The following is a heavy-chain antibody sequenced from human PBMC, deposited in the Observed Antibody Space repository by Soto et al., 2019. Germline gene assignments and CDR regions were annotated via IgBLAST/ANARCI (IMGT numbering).Heavy chain of an antibody. J-gene: IGHJ6*02. CDR2: IYQSGRT. CDR3: AREMTIFGVAPGGGVDV. D-gene: IGHD3-3*01. Sequence: SDTLSLTCAVSGGSINTFDFSWSWIRQPPGRGLEWIGSIYQSGRTYYIPSLKSRVTMSLEKSKNQFSLKINSVVAADTAIYYCAREMTIFGVAPGGGVDVWGQGTTVTVSS. V-gene: IGHV4-30-2*01. CDR1: GGSINTFDFS.